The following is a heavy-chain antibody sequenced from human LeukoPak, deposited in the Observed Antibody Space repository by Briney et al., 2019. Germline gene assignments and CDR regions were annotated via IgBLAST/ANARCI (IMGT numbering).Heavy chain of an antibody. CDR1: GFTFNSYS. Sequence: PGGSLRLSCAASGFTFNSYSMNWVRQAPGKGLEWVSYITSSSSTIYYADSVKGRFTISRDNAKNSLYLQMNSLRAEDTAVYYCARNSPPWELLFESYYYYGMDVWGQGTTVTVSS. J-gene: IGHJ6*02. CDR2: ITSSSSTI. V-gene: IGHV3-48*04. CDR3: ARNSPPWELLFESYYYYGMDV. D-gene: IGHD1-26*01.